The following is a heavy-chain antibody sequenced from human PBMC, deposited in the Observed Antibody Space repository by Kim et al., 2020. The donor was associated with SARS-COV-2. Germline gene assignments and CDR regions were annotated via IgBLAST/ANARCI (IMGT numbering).Heavy chain of an antibody. D-gene: IGHD2-2*01. CDR1: GGSFSGYY. CDR2: INHSGST. CDR3: AREGRVVVVPAAMPMDV. Sequence: SETLSLTCAVYGGSFSGYYWSWIRQPPGKGLEWIGEINHSGSTNYNPSLKSRVTISVDTSKNQFSLKLSSVTAADTAVYYCAREGRVVVVPAAMPMDVWGQGTTVTVSS. J-gene: IGHJ6*02. V-gene: IGHV4-34*01.